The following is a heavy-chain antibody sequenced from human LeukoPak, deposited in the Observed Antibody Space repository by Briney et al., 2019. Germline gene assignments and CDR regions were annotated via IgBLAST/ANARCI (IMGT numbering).Heavy chain of an antibody. V-gene: IGHV4-39*01. Sequence: SETLSLTCTVSGGSIGSSSYYWGWIRQPPGKGLEWIGSIYYSGSTYYNPSLKSRVTISVDTSKNQFSLKLSSVTAADTAVYYCARHSVSSAAGTVPGEYFQHWGQGTLVTVSS. D-gene: IGHD6-13*01. CDR3: ARHSVSSAAGTVPGEYFQH. J-gene: IGHJ1*01. CDR1: GGSIGSSSYY. CDR2: IYYSGST.